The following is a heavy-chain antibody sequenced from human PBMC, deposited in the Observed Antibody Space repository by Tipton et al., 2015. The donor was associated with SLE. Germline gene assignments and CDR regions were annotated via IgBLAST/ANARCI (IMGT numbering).Heavy chain of an antibody. CDR3: AKDMYPGGADV. CDR2: ISSNGKTI. Sequence: SLRLSCAASGFSISDYYMNWIRQAPGKGLEWVSYISSNGKTIYYGDSVQGRFTISRDNAKNSLYLQMNSLRADDTALYYCAKDMYPGGADVWGQGTTVTVSS. J-gene: IGHJ6*02. CDR1: GFSISDYY. D-gene: IGHD2-2*01. V-gene: IGHV3-11*01.